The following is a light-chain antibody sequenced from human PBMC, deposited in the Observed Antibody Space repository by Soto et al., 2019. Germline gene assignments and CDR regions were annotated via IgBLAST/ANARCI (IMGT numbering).Light chain of an antibody. CDR1: QSVRSSY. V-gene: IGKV3-20*01. CDR3: QTYGSSPGLT. J-gene: IGKJ4*01. CDR2: GAS. Sequence: IVLTQSPGTLSLSPGERATLSCRASQSVRSSYLAWYQQKPGQAPRLLIYGASSRATGIPDRFSGSGSGTDFTLTISRLEPEDFAVYYCQTYGSSPGLTFGGGTKVEIX.